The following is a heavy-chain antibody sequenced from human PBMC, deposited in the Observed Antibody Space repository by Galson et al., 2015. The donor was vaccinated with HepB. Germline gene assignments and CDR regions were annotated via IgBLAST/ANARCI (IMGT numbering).Heavy chain of an antibody. CDR3: ARVYCSSTSCYANAEYFQH. CDR2: ISYDGSNK. D-gene: IGHD2-2*01. V-gene: IGHV3-30-3*01. Sequence: SLRLSCAASGFTFSSYAMHWVRQAPGKGLEWVAVISYDGSNKYYADSVKGRFTISRDNSKNTLYLQMNSLRAEDTAVYYCARVYCSSTSCYANAEYFQHWGQGTLVTVSS. CDR1: GFTFSSYA. J-gene: IGHJ1*01.